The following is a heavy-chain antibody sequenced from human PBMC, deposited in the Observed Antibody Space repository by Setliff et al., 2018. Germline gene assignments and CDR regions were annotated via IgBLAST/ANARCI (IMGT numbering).Heavy chain of an antibody. J-gene: IGHJ6*02. Sequence: SETLSLTCTVSGGSLTNRYWSWIRQPPGKGLEWLGYIYYSGTTNYSPSLKSRVTIAVDTSKNQFSLSLKSVTAADTAVYYCARDRTAYSYGMDVWGQGTTVTVSS. D-gene: IGHD2-8*02. CDR2: IYYSGTT. V-gene: IGHV4-59*01. CDR1: GGSLTNRY. CDR3: ARDRTAYSYGMDV.